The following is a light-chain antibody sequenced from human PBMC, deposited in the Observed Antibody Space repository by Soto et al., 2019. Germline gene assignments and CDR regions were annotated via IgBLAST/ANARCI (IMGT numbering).Light chain of an antibody. J-gene: IGLJ2*01. CDR1: SSDVGGYNY. CDR3: SSFTSKSTLI. V-gene: IGLV2-14*01. CDR2: EVS. Sequence: QSALTQPASVSGSPGQSITISCTGTSSDVGGYNYVSWYQHHPGKAPKVMIYEVSNRPSGISNRFSGSKAGNTASLTISGLQAEDEADYYCSSFTSKSTLIFGGGTKVTVL.